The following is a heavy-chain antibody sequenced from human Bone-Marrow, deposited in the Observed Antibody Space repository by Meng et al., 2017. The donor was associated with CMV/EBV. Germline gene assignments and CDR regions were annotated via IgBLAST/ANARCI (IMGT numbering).Heavy chain of an antibody. J-gene: IGHJ4*01. V-gene: IGHV1-69*05. CDR1: GGTFSSYA. D-gene: IGHD3-22*01. CDR2: IIPIFGTA. CDR3: ARGDSSGYYYDEFAD. Sequence: SVKVSCKASGGTFSSYAISWVRQAPGQGLEWMGGIIPIFGTANYAQKFQGRVTITTDESTSTAYMELSSLRSEDTAVYYCARGDSSGYYYDEFADWGHGPRVTCSS.